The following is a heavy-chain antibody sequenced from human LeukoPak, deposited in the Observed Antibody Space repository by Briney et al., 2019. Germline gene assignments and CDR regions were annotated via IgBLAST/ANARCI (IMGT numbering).Heavy chain of an antibody. Sequence: GASVKVSCKASGYTFTGYYMHWVRQAPGQGLEWMGWINPNSGGTNYAQKFQGRVTMTRDTSISTAYMELSRLRSDDTAVYYCARASSFEYCSGGSCYSLKFDYWGQGTLVTVSS. CDR2: INPNSGGT. V-gene: IGHV1-2*02. CDR3: ARASSFEYCSGGSCYSLKFDY. CDR1: GYTFTGYY. J-gene: IGHJ4*02. D-gene: IGHD2-15*01.